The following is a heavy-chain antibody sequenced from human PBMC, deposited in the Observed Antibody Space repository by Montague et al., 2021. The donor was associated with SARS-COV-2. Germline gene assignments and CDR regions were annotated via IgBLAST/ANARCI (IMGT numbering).Heavy chain of an antibody. J-gene: IGHJ4*02. CDR2: IYSSGSA. D-gene: IGHD6-25*01. Sequence: SETLSLTCAVSGDSIMTTNWWSWVRQPPGKRLEWIAYIYSSGSASYNPSLSSRVTMSVDKSTNQFSLRLNSVTAADTAVYYCARVFRGQRLAFDFWGQGALVIVSS. CDR3: ARVFRGQRLAFDF. CDR1: GDSIMTTNW. V-gene: IGHV4-4*02.